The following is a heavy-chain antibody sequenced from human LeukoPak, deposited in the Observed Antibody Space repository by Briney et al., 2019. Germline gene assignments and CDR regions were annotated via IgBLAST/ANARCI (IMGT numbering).Heavy chain of an antibody. CDR1: GGSISSSSLY. CDR3: ARGEWELPNWFDP. V-gene: IGHV4-39*07. D-gene: IGHD1-26*01. J-gene: IGHJ5*02. CDR2: IYYSGRT. Sequence: PSETLSLTCTVSGGSISSSSLYWGWIRQPPGKGLEWIGSIYYSGRTYYNPSLKSRVTISVDTSKNQFSLKLSSVTAADTAVYYCARGEWELPNWFDPWGQGTLVTVSS.